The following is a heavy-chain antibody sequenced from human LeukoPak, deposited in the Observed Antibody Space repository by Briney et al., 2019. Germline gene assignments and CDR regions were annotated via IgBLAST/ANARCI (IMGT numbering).Heavy chain of an antibody. CDR2: ISGGSDTI. CDR3: ARDSEWELPGGGGYDI. J-gene: IGHJ3*02. V-gene: IGHV3-48*04. CDR1: RFTFSIYS. D-gene: IGHD1-26*01. Sequence: PGGSLRLSRAASRFTFSIYSMNWVRQAPGKGLEWLAYISGGSDTIYYADSVQGRFTISRDNAKTSLYLQLSSLRAEDTAVYYCARDSEWELPGGGGYDIWGQGTMVTVSS.